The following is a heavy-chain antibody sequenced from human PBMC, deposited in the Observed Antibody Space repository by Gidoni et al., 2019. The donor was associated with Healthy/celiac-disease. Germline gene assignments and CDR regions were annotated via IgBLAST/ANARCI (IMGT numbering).Heavy chain of an antibody. CDR1: GGSISSGSAY. Sequence: QVQLQESGPGLVKPSQTLSLTCTVSGGSISSGSAYWSWLRQPAGKGLEWIGRIDTRGSTYYNPSLKSRVTISVDTSKNQFSLKLSSVTAADTAVYYCAREDFTIFGADWFDPWGQGTLVTVSS. J-gene: IGHJ5*02. CDR3: AREDFTIFGADWFDP. V-gene: IGHV4-61*02. D-gene: IGHD3-3*01. CDR2: IDTRGST.